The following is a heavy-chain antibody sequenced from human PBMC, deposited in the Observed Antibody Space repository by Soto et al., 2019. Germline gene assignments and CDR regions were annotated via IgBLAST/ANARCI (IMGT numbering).Heavy chain of an antibody. V-gene: IGHV5-51*01. D-gene: IGHD3-9*01. Sequence: PGESLKISCKGSGYSFTSYWIGWVRQMPGKGLEWMGIIYPGDSDTRYSPSFQGQVTISADKSMSTAYLQWSSLKASDTAMYYCARHDILTGYYKNYYYYGMDVWGQGTTVTVSS. CDR3: ARHDILTGYYKNYYYYGMDV. CDR1: GYSFTSYW. CDR2: IYPGDSDT. J-gene: IGHJ6*02.